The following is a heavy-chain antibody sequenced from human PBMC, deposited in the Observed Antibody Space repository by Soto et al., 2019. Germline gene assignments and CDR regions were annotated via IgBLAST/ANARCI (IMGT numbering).Heavy chain of an antibody. D-gene: IGHD3-10*01. J-gene: IGHJ4*02. CDR1: GGSFSGYY. CDR2: INHSGST. Sequence: QVQLQQWGAGLLKPSETLSLTCAVYGGSFSGYYWSWIRQPPGKGLEWIGEINHSGSTNYNPSLKSRVTISVDTSKNQFSLKLSSGTAADTAVYYCARRNMVRGDYWGQGTLVTVSS. CDR3: ARRNMVRGDY. V-gene: IGHV4-34*01.